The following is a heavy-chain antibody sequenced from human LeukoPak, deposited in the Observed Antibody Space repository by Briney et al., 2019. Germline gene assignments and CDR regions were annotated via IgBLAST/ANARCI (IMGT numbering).Heavy chain of an antibody. D-gene: IGHD3-22*01. CDR2: ISYDGSNK. CDR3: ARDPDYYYDSSGYSPNYFDY. Sequence: GRSLRLSCAASGFTFSRYAMHWVRQAPGKGLEWVAVISYDGSNKYYADSVKGRFTISRDNSKNTLYLQMNSLRAEDTAVYYCARDPDYYYDSSGYSPNYFDYWGQGTLVTVSS. J-gene: IGHJ4*02. CDR1: GFTFSRYA. V-gene: IGHV3-30-3*01.